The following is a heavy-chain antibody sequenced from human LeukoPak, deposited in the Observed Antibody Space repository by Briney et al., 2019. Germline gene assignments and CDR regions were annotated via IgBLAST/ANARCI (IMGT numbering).Heavy chain of an antibody. CDR3: ARGRRLRDYYDSSGYYYYFDY. J-gene: IGHJ4*02. CDR1: GGTFSSYA. D-gene: IGHD3-22*01. CDR2: IIPIFGTA. Sequence: ASVKVSCKASGGTFSSYAISWVRQAPGQGLEWMGGIIPIFGTANYAQKFQGRVTITADESTSTTCMELSSLRSEDTAVYYCARGRRLRDYYDSSGYYYYFDYWGQGTLVTVSS. V-gene: IGHV1-69*13.